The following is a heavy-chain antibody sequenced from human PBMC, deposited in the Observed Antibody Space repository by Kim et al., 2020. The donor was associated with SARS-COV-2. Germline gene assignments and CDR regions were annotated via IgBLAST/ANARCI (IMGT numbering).Heavy chain of an antibody. Sequence: SETLSLTCTVSGGSISSGGYYWSWIRQHPGKGLEWIGYIYYSGSTYYNPSLKSRVTISVDTSKNQFSLKLSSVTAADTAVYYCARGGRRGYRRYYGMDVWGQGTTVTVSS. CDR1: GGSISSGGYY. D-gene: IGHD4-4*01. J-gene: IGHJ6*02. CDR3: ARGGRRGYRRYYGMDV. V-gene: IGHV4-31*03. CDR2: IYYSGST.